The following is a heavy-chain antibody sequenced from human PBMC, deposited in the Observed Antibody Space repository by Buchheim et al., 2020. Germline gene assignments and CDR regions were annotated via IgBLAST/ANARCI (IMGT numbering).Heavy chain of an antibody. CDR2: IYYSGST. CDR1: GGSVSTINYY. D-gene: IGHD4-23*01. J-gene: IGHJ4*02. CDR3: ARLKVETTFDY. Sequence: QLQLQESGPGLVKSSETLSLTCTVSGGSVSTINYYWGWIRQSPGKGLEWIGIIYYSGSTHYNPSLKSRITMSVDTSKNKFSLKLSSVTAADTAVYYCARLKVETTFDYWGQGAL. V-gene: IGHV4-39*01.